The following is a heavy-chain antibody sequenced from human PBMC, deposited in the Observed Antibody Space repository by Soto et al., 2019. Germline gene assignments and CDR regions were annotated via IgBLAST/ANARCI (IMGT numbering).Heavy chain of an antibody. CDR3: ARSFRNWYFDL. CDR2: INHSGST. CDR1: GGSFSGYY. J-gene: IGHJ2*01. V-gene: IGHV4-34*01. Sequence: QVQLQQWGAGLLKPSETLSLTCAVYGGSFSGYYWSWIRQPPGKGLEWIGEINHSGSTNYNPSLESRVTISVDTSKNQFSLKLSSVTAADTAVYYCARSFRNWYFDLWGRGTLVTVSS.